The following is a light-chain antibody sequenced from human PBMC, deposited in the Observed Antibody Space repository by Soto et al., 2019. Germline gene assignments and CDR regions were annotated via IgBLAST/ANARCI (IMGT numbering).Light chain of an antibody. J-gene: IGKJ5*01. V-gene: IGKV1-9*01. Sequence: DIQLTQSPSFLSASVGDRVTITCRASQGISSYLAWYQQKPGKAPKLLIYAASTLQSGVPSRFSGSGSGTEFTLTISSLQPEDFATYYCQQLNSYLSITFDQGTRLEIK. CDR3: QQLNSYLSIT. CDR2: AAS. CDR1: QGISSY.